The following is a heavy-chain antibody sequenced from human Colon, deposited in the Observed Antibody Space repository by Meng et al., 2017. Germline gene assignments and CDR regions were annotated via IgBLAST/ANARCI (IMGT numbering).Heavy chain of an antibody. V-gene: IGHV4-59*01. J-gene: IGHJ4*02. CDR1: GGSISSYY. D-gene: IGHD6-19*01. Sequence: SETLSLTCTVSGGSISSYYWSWIRQPPGKGLEWIGYIYHSATTNYNPSLKSRVTISVDPSNNQFSLKLSSVTAADTAVYYCARDNDGWSPFYYWGQGPLVTVSS. CDR3: ARDNDGWSPFYY. CDR2: IYHSATT.